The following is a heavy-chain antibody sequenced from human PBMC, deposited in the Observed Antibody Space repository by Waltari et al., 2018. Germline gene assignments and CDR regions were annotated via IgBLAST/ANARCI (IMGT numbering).Heavy chain of an antibody. CDR2: IYPGDSDT. J-gene: IGHJ4*02. V-gene: IGHV5-51*03. D-gene: IGHD3-16*02. Sequence: EVQLVQSGAEVKKPGESLKISCKGSGYSFTSYWIGWVRQMPGKGLGWMGIIYPGDSDTRYSPSFQGQVTISADKSISTAYLQWSSLKASDTAMYYCARLDYDYIWGSYRYTGHFDYWGQGTLVTVSS. CDR1: GYSFTSYW. CDR3: ARLDYDYIWGSYRYTGHFDY.